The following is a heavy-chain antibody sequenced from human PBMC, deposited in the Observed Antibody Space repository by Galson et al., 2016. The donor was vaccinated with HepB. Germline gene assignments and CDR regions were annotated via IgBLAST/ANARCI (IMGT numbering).Heavy chain of an antibody. J-gene: IGHJ4*02. CDR2: IIPILDIA. CDR1: GGTFSSYA. D-gene: IGHD2-2*02. V-gene: IGHV1-69*04. CDR3: ARDSSRCSSTTCYNSLDY. Sequence: SVKASCKASGGTFSSYAISWVRQAPGQGLEWMGRIIPILDIANYAQKFQGRVTITADKSTSTVYMELGSLRSEDTAVYYCARDSSRCSSTTCYNSLDYWGQGTLVTVSS.